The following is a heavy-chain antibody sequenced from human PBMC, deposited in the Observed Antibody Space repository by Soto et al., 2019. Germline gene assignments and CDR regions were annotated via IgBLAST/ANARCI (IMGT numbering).Heavy chain of an antibody. CDR3: ARHYRGTYRGGFDI. V-gene: IGHV5-51*01. D-gene: IGHD1-26*01. CDR2: IYPDDSDT. CDR1: GYSLTNYW. Sequence: PGESLKISCKGSGYSLTNYWIGWVRQMPGKGLEWMGIIYPDDSDTRYSPSFQGQVTISADKSISTAYLQWSSLKASDTAMYYCARHYRGTYRGGFDIWGQGTMLTVSS. J-gene: IGHJ3*02.